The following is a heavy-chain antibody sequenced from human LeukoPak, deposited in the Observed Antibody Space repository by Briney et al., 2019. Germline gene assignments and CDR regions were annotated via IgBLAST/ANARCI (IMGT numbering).Heavy chain of an antibody. CDR1: GGTFSSYA. J-gene: IGHJ4*02. CDR3: ARGFNSGPFDY. Sequence: GASVKVSCKASGGTFSSYAISWVRQAPGQGLEWMGGIIPIFGTANYAQKFQGRVTITADESTSTAYMELSSLRSEDTAVYYCARGFNSGPFDYWGQGTLVAVSS. D-gene: IGHD6-19*01. CDR2: IIPIFGTA. V-gene: IGHV1-69*13.